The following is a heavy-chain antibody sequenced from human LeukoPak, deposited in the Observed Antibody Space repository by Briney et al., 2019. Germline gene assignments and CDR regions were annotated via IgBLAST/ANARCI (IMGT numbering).Heavy chain of an antibody. CDR3: ARGQGSGWFDP. Sequence: ASVKVSCKASGYTFTSYDINWVREATGQGRGWMGGMNPNSGNTGYAKKFQGRVTMTRNTSISTAYMELSSLRSEDTAVYYCARGQGSGWFDPWGQGTLVTVSS. J-gene: IGHJ5*02. CDR1: GYTFTSYD. D-gene: IGHD1-26*01. CDR2: MNPNSGNT. V-gene: IGHV1-8*01.